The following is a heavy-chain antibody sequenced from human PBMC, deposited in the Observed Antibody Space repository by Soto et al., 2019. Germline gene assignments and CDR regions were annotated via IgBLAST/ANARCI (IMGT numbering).Heavy chain of an antibody. J-gene: IGHJ6*02. CDR2: ISYGGSNK. CDR1: GFTFSSYG. D-gene: IGHD5-12*01. V-gene: IGHV3-30*18. Sequence: QVQLVESGGGVVQPGSSLRLSCAASGFTFSSYGMHWVRQAPGKGLERVAGISYGGSNKYYADSVKGRFTISKHNSKNTMYLPMSSLRAEDTAVYYCAKALGGYGRYARPDSYYYYGMDVWGQGTTVTVSS. CDR3: AKALGGYGRYARPDSYYYYGMDV.